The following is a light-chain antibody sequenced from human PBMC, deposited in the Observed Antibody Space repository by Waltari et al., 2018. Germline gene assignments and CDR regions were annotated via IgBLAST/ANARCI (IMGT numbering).Light chain of an antibody. Sequence: DIVMTQSPDSLAVSLGEWTTINCKSSQSVLYSSNNKNYLAWYQQKPGQPPRLLIYWASTRESGVPDRFSGSGSETDFTLTTSSLQAEDVAVYYCQQYYSTPPLTFGGGTKVEIK. CDR1: QSVLYSSNNKNY. J-gene: IGKJ4*01. CDR2: WAS. CDR3: QQYYSTPPLT. V-gene: IGKV4-1*01.